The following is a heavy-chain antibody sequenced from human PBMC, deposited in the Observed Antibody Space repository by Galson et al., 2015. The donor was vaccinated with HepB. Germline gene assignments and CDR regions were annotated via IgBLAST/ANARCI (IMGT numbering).Heavy chain of an antibody. V-gene: IGHV3-23*01. CDR1: GSTFRSYA. J-gene: IGHJ3*01. CDR3: AKEGRNGYFGVYGGFDV. D-gene: IGHD3-22*01. Sequence: SLRLSCAASGSTFRSYAMTWVRQAPGRGLDWVSSISGSGGNTYYTASVKGRFTISRDNSKNTLFLQIKSLRVEDTAVYFCAKEGRNGYFGVYGGFDVWGHGTLVTVSS. CDR2: ISGSGGNT.